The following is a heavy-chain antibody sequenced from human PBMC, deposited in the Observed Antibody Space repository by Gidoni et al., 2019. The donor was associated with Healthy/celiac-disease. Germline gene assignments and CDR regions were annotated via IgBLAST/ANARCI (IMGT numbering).Heavy chain of an antibody. J-gene: IGHJ5*02. D-gene: IGHD4-17*01. V-gene: IGHV3-11*01. CDR2: ISSIGSTI. Sequence: QVQLVESGGGLVKPGGSLRLSGAASGFTFSDSYMSWIRQAPEKGLEWVSCISSIGSTIYNADSVKGRFTISRDYAKNSLYLQMNSLRAEDTAVYYCARVVLMMTTVVTRWFDPWGQGTLVTVSS. CDR3: ARVVLMMTTVVTRWFDP. CDR1: GFTFSDSY.